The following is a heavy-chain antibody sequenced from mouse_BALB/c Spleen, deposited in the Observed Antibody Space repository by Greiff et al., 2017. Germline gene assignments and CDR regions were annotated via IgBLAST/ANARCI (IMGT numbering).Heavy chain of an antibody. V-gene: IGHV14-4*02. CDR3: TGWGARYYGYDLAY. CDR1: GFTITDDY. D-gene: IGHD2-2*01. J-gene: IGHJ3*01. Sequence: EVQLQESGAELVRSGASVKLSCTASGFTITDDYMHWVKQRPEQGLEWIGWIDPENSDTNYAPKFQGKATMTADTSSNTAYLQLSSLTSEDTAVYYGTGWGARYYGYDLAYWGQGTPVTVSA. CDR2: IDPENSDT.